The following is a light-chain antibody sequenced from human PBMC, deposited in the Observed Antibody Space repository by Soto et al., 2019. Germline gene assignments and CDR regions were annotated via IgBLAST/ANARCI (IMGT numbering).Light chain of an antibody. CDR2: AAS. J-gene: IGKJ1*01. Sequence: IQLTQSPSSLSASVGDRVTITCRASQGISNYLAWYQQKPGTAPTLLISAASTLQSGVPSRFSGSGSGTDLTLIISSLQTEDFATYFCQPLAGYPRTLGLGTKVEV. CDR1: QGISNY. V-gene: IGKV1-9*01. CDR3: QPLAGYPRT.